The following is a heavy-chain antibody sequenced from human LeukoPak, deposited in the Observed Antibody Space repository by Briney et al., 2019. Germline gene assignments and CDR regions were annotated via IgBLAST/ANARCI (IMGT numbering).Heavy chain of an antibody. CDR2: ISGSGGST. D-gene: IGHD3-16*01. CDR1: GFTFSSYA. CDR3: AKSRHLGDY. V-gene: IGHV3-23*01. Sequence: GESLKISCAASGFTFSSYAMSWVRQAPGKGLEWVSAISGSGGSTYYADSVKGRFTISRDNSKNTLYLQMNSLRAEDTAVYYCAKSRHLGDYWGQGTLVTVSS. J-gene: IGHJ4*02.